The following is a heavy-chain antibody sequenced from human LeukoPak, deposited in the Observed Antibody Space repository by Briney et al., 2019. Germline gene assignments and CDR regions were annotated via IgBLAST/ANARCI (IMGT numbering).Heavy chain of an antibody. CDR3: ARQIYGDLYYFDY. D-gene: IGHD4-17*01. CDR2: IYYSGRS. J-gene: IGHJ4*02. V-gene: IGHV4-30-4*01. Sequence: SETLSLTCTVSGGSISSGDYYWSCIRQPPGKRLEWIGYIYYSGRSFYIPSLKSRFTIAVDTSKTQFSLRLSSVPAADPAVYYCARQIYGDLYYFDYWGQGTLVTVSS. CDR1: GGSISSGDYY.